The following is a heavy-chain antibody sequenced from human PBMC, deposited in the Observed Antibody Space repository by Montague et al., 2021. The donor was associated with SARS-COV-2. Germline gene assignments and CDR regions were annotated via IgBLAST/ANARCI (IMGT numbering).Heavy chain of an antibody. D-gene: IGHD3-10*01. CDR2: IYYSGST. V-gene: IGHV4-31*03. CDR3: ARAWKKMTMVWVRDWFDP. Sequence: TLSLTCTVSGGSISSGGYYWSWIRQHPGKGLEWIGYIYYSGSTYYNPSLKSRVTISVDTSKNQFSLKLSSVTAADTAVYYCARAWKKMTMVWVRDWFDPWGQGTLVTVSS. J-gene: IGHJ5*02. CDR1: GGSISSGGYY.